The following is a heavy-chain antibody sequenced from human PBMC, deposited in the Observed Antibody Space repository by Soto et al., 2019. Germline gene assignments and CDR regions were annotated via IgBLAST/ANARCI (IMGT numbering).Heavy chain of an antibody. D-gene: IGHD3-16*01. V-gene: IGHV3-74*01. CDR2: INSDGSST. CDR3: ARDYADHDAFDI. Sequence: GGSLILSCAASGFTFSSYWMHWVRQAPGKGLVWVSRINSDGSSTSYADSVKGRFTISRDNAKNTLYLQMNSLRAEDTAVYYCARDYADHDAFDIWGQGTMVTVSS. J-gene: IGHJ3*02. CDR1: GFTFSSYW.